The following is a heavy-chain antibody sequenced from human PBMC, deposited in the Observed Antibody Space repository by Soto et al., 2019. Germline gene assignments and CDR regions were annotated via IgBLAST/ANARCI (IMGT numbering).Heavy chain of an antibody. CDR3: ARGVSRRYCSSTSCYDAFDI. CDR1: GFTFSSYW. D-gene: IGHD2-2*01. V-gene: IGHV3-7*01. J-gene: IGHJ3*02. Sequence: GGSLRLSCAASGFTFSSYWMSWVRQAPGKGLEWVANIKQDGSEKYYVDSVKGRFTISRDNAKNSLYLQMNSLRAEDTAVYYCARGVSRRYCSSTSCYDAFDIWGQGTMVTVSS. CDR2: IKQDGSEK.